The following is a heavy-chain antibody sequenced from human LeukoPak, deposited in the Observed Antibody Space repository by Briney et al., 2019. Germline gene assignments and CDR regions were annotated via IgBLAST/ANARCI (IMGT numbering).Heavy chain of an antibody. CDR3: ARHSGSGWRASGY. CDR2: TSYNGNT. CDR1: GYTFSNYG. D-gene: IGHD6-19*01. V-gene: IGHV1-18*04. Sequence: ASVKVSCKASGYTFSNYGISWVRQAPGLGLEWMGWTSYNGNTNYAQKFQDRVTMTTDTSTTTAYMELRSLESDDTAVYYCARHSGSGWRASGYWGQGTLVTVSS. J-gene: IGHJ4*02.